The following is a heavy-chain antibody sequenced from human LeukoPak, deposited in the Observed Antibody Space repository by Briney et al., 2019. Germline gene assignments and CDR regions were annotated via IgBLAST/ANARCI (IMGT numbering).Heavy chain of an antibody. CDR1: GVTFSSYA. D-gene: IGHD2-15*01. CDR3: ARELGGYCSGGSCYSEYYFDY. Sequence: SVKVSCKASGVTFSSYAISWVRQAPGQGLEWMGGIIPIFGTANYAQKFQGRVTITADESTSTAYMELSSLRSEDTAVYYCARELGGYCSGGSCYSEYYFDYWGQGTLVTVSS. J-gene: IGHJ4*02. CDR2: IIPIFGTA. V-gene: IGHV1-69*13.